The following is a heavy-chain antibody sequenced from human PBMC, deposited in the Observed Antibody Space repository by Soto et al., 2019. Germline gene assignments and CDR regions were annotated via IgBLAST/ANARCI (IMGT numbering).Heavy chain of an antibody. D-gene: IGHD2-15*01. CDR1: GITFGYFG. V-gene: IGHV3-30*18. CDR3: AKDKDRWYYFYYGMDV. J-gene: IGHJ6*02. Sequence: HPGGSLRLSCAASGITFGYFGMHWVRQAPGKGPEWVAGISYDGNTKYYADSVKGRFTISRDNSKNTLYLEMNSLRAEDTAVYHCAKDKDRWYYFYYGMDVWGQGTTVTVSS. CDR2: ISYDGNTK.